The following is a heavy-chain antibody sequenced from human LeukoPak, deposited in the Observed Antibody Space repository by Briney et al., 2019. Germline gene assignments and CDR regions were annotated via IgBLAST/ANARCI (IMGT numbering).Heavy chain of an antibody. Sequence: ASVKVSCKASGYTFTGYYMHWVRQAPGQGLEWMGWINPNSGGTNYAQKFQGRVTMTRDTSISTAYVELSRLRSDDTAVYYCARPARRCSSTSCSPDYWGQGTLVTVSS. D-gene: IGHD2-2*01. CDR3: ARPARRCSSTSCSPDY. CDR2: INPNSGGT. V-gene: IGHV1-2*02. J-gene: IGHJ4*02. CDR1: GYTFTGYY.